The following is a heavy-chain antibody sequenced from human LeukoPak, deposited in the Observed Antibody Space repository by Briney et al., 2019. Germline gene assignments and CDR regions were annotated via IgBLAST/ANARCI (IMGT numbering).Heavy chain of an antibody. J-gene: IGHJ3*02. V-gene: IGHV3-23*01. Sequence: PGGSLRLSCAASGFTFSSFAMSWVRQAPGKGLEWVSAISGTAITTYYADSVKGHFTISRDNSKNTLYLQMNSLRAEDTAVYYCAKELEYHLGHDAFDIWGQGTMVTVSS. CDR1: GFTFSSFA. CDR2: ISGTAITT. D-gene: IGHD2-2*01. CDR3: AKELEYHLGHDAFDI.